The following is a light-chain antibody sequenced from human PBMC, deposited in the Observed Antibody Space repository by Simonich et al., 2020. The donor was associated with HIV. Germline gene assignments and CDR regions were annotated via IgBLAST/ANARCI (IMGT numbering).Light chain of an antibody. CDR3: SSYTSSYTYVL. CDR1: SSDVGGYNY. CDR2: DVS. Sequence: QSALPQPASVSGSPGQSITISCTGTSSDVGGYNYVSWYQHHPGKAPKLMIYDVSKRPAGVTNRFSCSKSGNTASRTISGLQAEDEAEYYCSSYTSSYTYVLFGGGTKVTVL. J-gene: IGLJ2*01. V-gene: IGLV2-14*03.